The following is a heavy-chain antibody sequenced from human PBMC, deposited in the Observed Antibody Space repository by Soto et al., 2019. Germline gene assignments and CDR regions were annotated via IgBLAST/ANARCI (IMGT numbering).Heavy chain of an antibody. D-gene: IGHD3-22*01. J-gene: IGHJ3*02. CDR2: IIPIFGTA. CDR1: GGTFSSYA. Sequence: EASVKVSCKASGGTFSSYAISWVRQAPGQGLEWMGGIIPIFGTANYAQKFQGRVTITADKSTSTAYMELSSLRSEDTAVYYCARSLSTPGSSGSLSVFDIWGQGTMVTVSS. V-gene: IGHV1-69*06. CDR3: ARSLSTPGSSGSLSVFDI.